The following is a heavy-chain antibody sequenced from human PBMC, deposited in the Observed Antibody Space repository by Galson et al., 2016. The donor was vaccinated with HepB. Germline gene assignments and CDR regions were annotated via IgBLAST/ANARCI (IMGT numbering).Heavy chain of an antibody. J-gene: IGHJ6*02. D-gene: IGHD6-13*01. CDR3: ARARPVTSRWPLSKYYYAMDV. CDR2: VIPIFDTA. Sequence: SVKVSCKASGGNFSNYAISWVRQAPGRGLEWMGGVIPIFDTANYAQKFQGRVTITADKSTSTAYMELSSLRSEDTAVYYCARARPVTSRWPLSKYYYAMDVWGQGTTVTVSS. V-gene: IGHV1-69*06. CDR1: GGNFSNYA.